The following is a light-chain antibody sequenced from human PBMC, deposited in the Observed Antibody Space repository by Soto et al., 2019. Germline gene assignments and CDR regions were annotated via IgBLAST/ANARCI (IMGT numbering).Light chain of an antibody. CDR1: QDISNS. CDR2: HAS. Sequence: DIQLTQSPASLSASVGDRVTISCQASQDISNSINWFQHRPGKAPRLLIFHASTLDTGVPSRFSGSGSGTDFTFTIGSLQPEDLATYYCLQHNSYPWTFGQGTKVDIK. V-gene: IGKV1-33*01. J-gene: IGKJ1*01. CDR3: LQHNSYPWT.